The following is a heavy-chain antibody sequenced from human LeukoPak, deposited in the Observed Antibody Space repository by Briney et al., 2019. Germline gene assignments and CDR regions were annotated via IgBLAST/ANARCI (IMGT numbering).Heavy chain of an antibody. V-gene: IGHV3-49*04. J-gene: IGHJ4*02. CDR3: TRYGDYLLYYFDY. Sequence: GGSLRLSCTASGFTFGDYAMSWVRQAPGKGLEWVGFIRSKAYGGTTEYAASVKGRLTISRDDSKSIAYLQMNSLKTEDTAVYYCTRYGDYLLYYFDYWGQGTLVTVSS. CDR2: IRSKAYGGTT. CDR1: GFTFGDYA. D-gene: IGHD4-17*01.